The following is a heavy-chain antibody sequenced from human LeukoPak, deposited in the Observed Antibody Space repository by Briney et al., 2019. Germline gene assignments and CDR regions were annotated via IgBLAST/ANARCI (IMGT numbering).Heavy chain of an antibody. CDR1: GGSISSSSYY. V-gene: IGHV4-39*07. J-gene: IGHJ4*02. D-gene: IGHD2-2*01. CDR3: ARAGVVPADQFDY. Sequence: PSETLSLTCTVSGGSISSSSYYWGWIRQPPGKGLEWIGSIYYSGSTYYNPSLKSRVTISVDTSKNQFSLKLSSVTAADTAVYYCARAGVVPADQFDYWGQGTLVTVSS. CDR2: IYYSGST.